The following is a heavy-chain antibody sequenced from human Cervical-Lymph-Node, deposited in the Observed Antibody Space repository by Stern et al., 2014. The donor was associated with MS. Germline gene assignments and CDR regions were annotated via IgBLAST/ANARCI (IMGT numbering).Heavy chain of an antibody. V-gene: IGHV3-11*01. D-gene: IGHD1-26*01. CDR3: VKDGSYYRN. J-gene: IGHJ4*02. Sequence: VQLVESGGGLVKPGGSLRLSWAASGFSFSDQFMSWIAQAPGKGREWLSYIRPSGDTIYYADSVKGRFTVSRDNAKNLLYLQMNSLRAEDTAVYYCVKDGSYYRNWGQGTLVTVSS. CDR2: IRPSGDTI. CDR1: GFSFSDQF.